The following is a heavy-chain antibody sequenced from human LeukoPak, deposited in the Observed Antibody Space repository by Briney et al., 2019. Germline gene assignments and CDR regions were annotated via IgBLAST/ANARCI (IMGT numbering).Heavy chain of an antibody. Sequence: GGSLRLSCAASGFTFSSYGMHWVRQAPGKGLEWVAFIRYDGSNKYYADSVKGRFTISRDNSKNTLHLQMNSLRAEDTAVYYCAKAEAFIVVVPAAPAAFDYWGQGTLVTVSS. V-gene: IGHV3-30*02. CDR1: GFTFSSYG. CDR3: AKAEAFIVVVPAAPAAFDY. D-gene: IGHD2-2*01. CDR2: IRYDGSNK. J-gene: IGHJ4*02.